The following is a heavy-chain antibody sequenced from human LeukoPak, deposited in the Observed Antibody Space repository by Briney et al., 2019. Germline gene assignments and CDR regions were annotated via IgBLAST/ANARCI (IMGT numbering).Heavy chain of an antibody. CDR2: IGSDGRNK. CDR3: ARDDLVLDENGLDI. V-gene: IGHV3-33*01. Sequence: PGGSLRLSCAASGFTFSSYGIHWVRQAPGKGLEWMAVIGSDGRNKFYADSVTGRFTITRDNSKNTLYLQMNSLRAEDTAVYYCARDDLVLDENGLDIWGQGTMVTVSS. J-gene: IGHJ3*02. D-gene: IGHD2-8*01. CDR1: GFTFSSYG.